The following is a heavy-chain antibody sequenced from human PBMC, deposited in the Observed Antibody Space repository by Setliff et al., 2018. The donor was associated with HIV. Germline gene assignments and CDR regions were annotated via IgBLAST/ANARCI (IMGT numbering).Heavy chain of an antibody. D-gene: IGHD6-19*01. J-gene: IGHJ4*02. CDR3: ARGSCSGCYLSDY. Sequence: ASVKVSCKAFGYTFSTNAIHWVCQAPGQSLEWMGYINAGDDNTRYSEKFQGRVTITRDTSANTAYMELSSLRSEDTAVYYCARGSCSGCYLSDYWGLGTLVTVSS. V-gene: IGHV1-3*01. CDR1: GYTFSTNA. CDR2: INAGDDNT.